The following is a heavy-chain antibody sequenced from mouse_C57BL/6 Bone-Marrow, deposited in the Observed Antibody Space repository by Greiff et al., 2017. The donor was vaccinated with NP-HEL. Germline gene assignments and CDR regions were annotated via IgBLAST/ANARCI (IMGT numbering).Heavy chain of an antibody. V-gene: IGHV1-53*01. Sequence: QVQLQQSGTELVKPGASVKLSCKASGYTFTSYWMHWVKQRPGQGLEWIGNINPSNGGTNYNEKFKSKATLTVDKSSSTAYMQLSSLTSEDSAVYYCARRKDYYGSSSRDFDYWGQGTTLTVSS. D-gene: IGHD1-1*01. CDR1: GYTFTSYW. CDR3: ARRKDYYGSSSRDFDY. CDR2: INPSNGGT. J-gene: IGHJ2*01.